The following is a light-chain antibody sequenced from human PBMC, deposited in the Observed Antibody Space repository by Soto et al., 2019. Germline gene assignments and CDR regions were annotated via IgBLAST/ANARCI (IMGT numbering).Light chain of an antibody. CDR1: QSVRSSY. CDR3: QQRSNWPST. J-gene: IGKJ4*01. CDR2: GAS. V-gene: IGKV3D-20*02. Sequence: EIVLTQSPGTLSLSPGERATLSCRASQSVRSSYLAWYQRKPGQAPRLLIYGASTRATGIPDRFSGSGFGTDFTLTISRLEPEDFAVYYCQQRSNWPSTFGGGTKVDIK.